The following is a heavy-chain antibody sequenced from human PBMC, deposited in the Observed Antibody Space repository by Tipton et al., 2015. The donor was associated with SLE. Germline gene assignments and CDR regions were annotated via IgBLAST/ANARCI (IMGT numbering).Heavy chain of an antibody. CDR3: ARVVAAAGTAFDI. D-gene: IGHD6-13*01. CDR1: GGSLSGYY. Sequence: TLSLTCAVYGGSLSGYYWSWIRQPPGKGLEWIGEINHSGSTNYNPSLKSRVTISVDTSKNQFSLKLSSVTAADAAVYYCARVVAAAGTAFDIWGQGTMVTVSS. J-gene: IGHJ3*02. V-gene: IGHV4-34*01. CDR2: INHSGST.